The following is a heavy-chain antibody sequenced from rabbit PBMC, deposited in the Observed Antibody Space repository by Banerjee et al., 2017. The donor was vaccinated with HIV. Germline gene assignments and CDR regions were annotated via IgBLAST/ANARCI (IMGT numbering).Heavy chain of an antibody. D-gene: IGHD1-1*01. CDR2: IDPVFGST. Sequence: QEQLVESGGGLVQPGGSLKLSCKASAFDLSTYGMSWVRQAPGKGLEWIGYIDPVFGSTYFASWVNGRFTISSHNAQNTLYLQLNSLTAADTATYFCVREPTSSSGYYKSYYFNLWGQGTLVTVS. J-gene: IGHJ4*01. CDR3: VREPTSSSGYYKSYYFNL. V-gene: IGHV1S47*01. CDR1: AFDLSTYG.